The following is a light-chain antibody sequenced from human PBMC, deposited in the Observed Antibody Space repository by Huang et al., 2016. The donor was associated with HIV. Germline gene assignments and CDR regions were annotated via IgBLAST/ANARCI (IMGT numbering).Light chain of an antibody. CDR3: LQYDRSPLT. CDR2: GAS. J-gene: IGKJ4*01. Sequence: IVLTQSPGTLSLSPGETATFSCRASQSLRDTYIAWYQQRPGQAPRLLSYGASSRATGIPDRFSGSGSGTDFTLTINRLEPQDFAVYFCLQYDRSPLTFGGGTKVEL. CDR1: QSLRDTY. V-gene: IGKV3-20*01.